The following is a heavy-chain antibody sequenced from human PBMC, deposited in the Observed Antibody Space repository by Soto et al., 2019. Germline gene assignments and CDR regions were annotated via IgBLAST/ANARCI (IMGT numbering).Heavy chain of an antibody. CDR1: GFTFSSYW. CDR3: ARDLIAALYWFDA. Sequence: GGSLRLSCAASGFTFSSYWMSWVRQAPGKGREWVANIKQDGSEKYYVDSVKGRFTISRDNPKNPPYRRMNSLRAEGTAVNYCARDLIAALYWFDAWGQGTLVTVSS. V-gene: IGHV3-7*01. D-gene: IGHD6-13*01. CDR2: IKQDGSEK. J-gene: IGHJ5*02.